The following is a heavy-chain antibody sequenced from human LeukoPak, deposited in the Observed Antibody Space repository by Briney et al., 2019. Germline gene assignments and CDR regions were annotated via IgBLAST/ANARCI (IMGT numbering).Heavy chain of an antibody. D-gene: IGHD5-12*01. CDR2: ISGSGGST. V-gene: IGHV3-23*01. J-gene: IGHJ4*02. CDR3: AKDKVKGYSGYDSYFDY. CDR1: GFTFSSYA. Sequence: GGSLRLSCAASGFTFSSYAMSWVRQAPGKGLEWASAISGSGGSTYYADSVKGRFTISRDNSKNTLYLQMNSLRAEDTAVYYCAKDKVKGYSGYDSYFDYWGQGTLVTVSS.